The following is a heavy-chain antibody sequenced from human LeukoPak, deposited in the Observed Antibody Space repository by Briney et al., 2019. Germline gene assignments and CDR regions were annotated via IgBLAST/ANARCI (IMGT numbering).Heavy chain of an antibody. CDR1: GYTFTAYY. Sequence: ASVKVSCKASGYTFTAYYMHWVRQAPGQGLEWMGWINPNSGGTNSSQRFQDRVTLTRDTSISTAYMELGSLRSDDTAIYYCARAYGSGSSYHPDYWGQGTLVTVSS. J-gene: IGHJ4*02. CDR2: INPNSGGT. CDR3: ARAYGSGSSYHPDY. V-gene: IGHV1-2*02. D-gene: IGHD3-10*01.